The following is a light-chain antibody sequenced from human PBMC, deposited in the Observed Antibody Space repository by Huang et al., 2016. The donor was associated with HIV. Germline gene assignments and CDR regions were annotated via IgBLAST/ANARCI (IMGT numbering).Light chain of an antibody. CDR2: GAA. V-gene: IGKV3-15*01. Sequence: EILMTQSPATLSVSPGERATLSCRASQSVSSNLAWYQQKPGQAPRLLIYGAATRATGIPARVSGSGSGTEFTLTISSLQSEDFAVYYCQQYNNWPPITFGQGTRLEIK. J-gene: IGKJ5*01. CDR1: QSVSSN. CDR3: QQYNNWPPIT.